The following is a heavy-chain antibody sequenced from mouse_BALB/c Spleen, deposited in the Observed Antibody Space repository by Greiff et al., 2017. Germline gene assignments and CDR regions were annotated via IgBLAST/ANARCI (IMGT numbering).Heavy chain of an antibody. CDR2: IRYSGST. J-gene: IGHJ3*01. CDR1: GYSITSDYA. D-gene: IGHD4-1*01. CDR3: AKDLGPSFAY. V-gene: IGHV3-2*02. Sequence: EVKLMESGPGLVKPSQSLSLTCTVTGYSITSDYAWNWIRQFPGNKLEWMGYIRYSGSTSYNPSLKSRISITRDTSKNQFFLQLNSVTTEDTATYYCAKDLGPSFAYWGQGTLVTVSA.